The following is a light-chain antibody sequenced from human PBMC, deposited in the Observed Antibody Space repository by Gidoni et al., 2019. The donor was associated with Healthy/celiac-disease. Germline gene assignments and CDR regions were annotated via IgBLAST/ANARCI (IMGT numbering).Light chain of an antibody. CDR2: GAS. CDR1: QSVSSN. Sequence: EIVMTPSPATLSVSPGERATLSCRASQSVSSNLAWYQQKHGQAPRLLIYGASTRATGIPARFSGSGSGTEFTLTISSLQSEDFAVYYCQQYNNWLTFGGGTKEEIK. J-gene: IGKJ4*01. V-gene: IGKV3-15*01. CDR3: QQYNNWLT.